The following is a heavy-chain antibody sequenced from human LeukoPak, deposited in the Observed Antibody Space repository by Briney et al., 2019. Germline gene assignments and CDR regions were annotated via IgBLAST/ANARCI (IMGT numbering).Heavy chain of an antibody. CDR2: ISSSSSYI. V-gene: IGHV3-21*01. CDR1: GFTFSSYS. Sequence: PGGSLRLSCATSGFTFSSYSMNWVRQAPGKGLEWVSSISSSSSYIYYADSVKGRFTISRGNAKNSLYLQMNSLRAEDTAVYYCARDWGEGIAARHDYWGQGTLVTVSS. J-gene: IGHJ4*02. CDR3: ARDWGEGIAARHDY. D-gene: IGHD6-6*01.